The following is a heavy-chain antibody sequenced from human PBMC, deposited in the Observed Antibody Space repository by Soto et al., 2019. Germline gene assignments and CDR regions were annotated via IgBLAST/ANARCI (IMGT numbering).Heavy chain of an antibody. J-gene: IGHJ4*02. D-gene: IGHD2-15*01. Sequence: QVQLVQSVAEVKKPGSSVRVSCTPSGGTFSSYTISWVRQAPGQGLEWMGRIVPITGMTRYAQKFQGRLTITAVKSTTTASPELSSLTSEVSAVYFCSRGVASLVDSWGQGTQVTVSP. V-gene: IGHV1-69*02. CDR3: SRGVASLVDS. CDR2: IVPITGMT. CDR1: GGTFSSYT.